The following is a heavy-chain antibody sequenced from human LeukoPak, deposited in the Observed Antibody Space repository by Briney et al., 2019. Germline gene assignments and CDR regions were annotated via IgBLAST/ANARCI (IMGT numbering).Heavy chain of an antibody. CDR2: ISSSGSTI. J-gene: IGHJ4*02. Sequence: QSGGSLRLSCAASGFTFSSYEMNWVRQAPGKGLEWVSYISSSGSTIYYADSVKGRFTISRDNAKNSLYLQMNSLRAEDTAVYYCASLRIDYSGYWGQGTLVTVSS. CDR1: GFTFSSYE. D-gene: IGHD3-10*01. CDR3: ASLRIDYSGY. V-gene: IGHV3-48*03.